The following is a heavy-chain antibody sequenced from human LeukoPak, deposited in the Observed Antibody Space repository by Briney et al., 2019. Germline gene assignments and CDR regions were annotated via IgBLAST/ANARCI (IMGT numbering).Heavy chain of an antibody. CDR1: GFSINSGSYS. J-gene: IGHJ3*02. CDR3: ARADRSGYFGNVVAFDI. D-gene: IGHD3-22*01. V-gene: IGHV4-61*02. Sequence: SETLSLTCTVSGFSINSGSYSWTWIGQPAGQGLEWVGRFHISGSTDYTPSLKSRVTISVHTSKNHFALKLTSVTPADTAVYYCARADRSGYFGNVVAFDIWGQGTMVTVSS. CDR2: FHISGST.